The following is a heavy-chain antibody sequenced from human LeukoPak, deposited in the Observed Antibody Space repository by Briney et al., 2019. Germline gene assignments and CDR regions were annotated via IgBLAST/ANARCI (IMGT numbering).Heavy chain of an antibody. CDR1: GYTFTGYY. CDR2: INPSGGST. D-gene: IGHD1-1*01. CDR3: ATAEETALAEYFQH. V-gene: IGHV1-46*01. J-gene: IGHJ1*01. Sequence: ASVKVSCKASGYTFTGYYMHWVRQAPGQGLEWMGIINPSGGSTSYAQKFRGRVTMTRDTSTSTVYMELSSLRTEDTAVYYCATAEETALAEYFQHWGQGTLVTVSS.